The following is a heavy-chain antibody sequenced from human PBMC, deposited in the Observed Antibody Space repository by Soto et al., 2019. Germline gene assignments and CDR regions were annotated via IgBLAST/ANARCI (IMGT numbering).Heavy chain of an antibody. D-gene: IGHD5-12*01. CDR2: IYTSGST. J-gene: IGHJ4*02. Sequence: QVQLQESGPGLVKPSETLSLTCTVSGGSISSYYWSWIRQPAGKGLEWIGRIYTSGSTNYNPSLKSRVTMPVDTSKNQFSLKLSSVTAADTAVYYCARGGEMATIRPFDYWGQGTLVTVSS. V-gene: IGHV4-4*07. CDR3: ARGGEMATIRPFDY. CDR1: GGSISSYY.